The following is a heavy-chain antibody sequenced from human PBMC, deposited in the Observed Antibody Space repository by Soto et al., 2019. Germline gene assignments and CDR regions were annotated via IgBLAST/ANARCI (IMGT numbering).Heavy chain of an antibody. Sequence: ASVKVSCKASGYTFTSYGISWVRQAPGQGLEWMGWISAYNVNTNYAQKLQGRVTTTTDTSTSTAYMELRSLRSDDTAVYYCARDSPYSSGWYVDYWGQGTLVTVSS. CDR1: GYTFTSYG. CDR3: ARDSPYSSGWYVDY. V-gene: IGHV1-18*01. CDR2: ISAYNVNT. J-gene: IGHJ4*02. D-gene: IGHD6-19*01.